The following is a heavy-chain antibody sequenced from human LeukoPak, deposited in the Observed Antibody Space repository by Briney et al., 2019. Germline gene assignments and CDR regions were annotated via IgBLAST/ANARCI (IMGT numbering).Heavy chain of an antibody. V-gene: IGHV4-31*03. CDR2: IYCSGST. CDR1: GGSISSGGYY. Sequence: SETLSLTCTVSGGSISSGGYYWSWIRQHPGKGLEWIGYIYCSGSTYYNPSLKSRVTISVDTSKNQFSLKLSSVTAADTAVYYCARRSGSSYFDYWGQGTLVTVSS. J-gene: IGHJ4*02. CDR3: ARRSGSSYFDY. D-gene: IGHD1-26*01.